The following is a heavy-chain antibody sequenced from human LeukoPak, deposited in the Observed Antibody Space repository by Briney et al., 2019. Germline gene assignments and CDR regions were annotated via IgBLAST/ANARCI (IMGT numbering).Heavy chain of an antibody. CDR3: ATQYSSGWINAFDI. D-gene: IGHD6-19*01. J-gene: IGHJ3*02. CDR2: IIPVLGVS. Sequence: SVKVSCKASGGSFSSFVITWVRQAPGQGLEWMGRIIPVLGVSNFAQKFQGRVTITADTSTDTAYMELCSLRSEDTAVYYCATQYSSGWINAFDIWGQGTMVTVSS. V-gene: IGHV1-69*04. CDR1: GGSFSSFV.